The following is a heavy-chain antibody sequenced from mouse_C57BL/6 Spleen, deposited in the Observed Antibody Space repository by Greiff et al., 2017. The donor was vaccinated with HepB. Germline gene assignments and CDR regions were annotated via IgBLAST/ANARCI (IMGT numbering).Heavy chain of an antibody. D-gene: IGHD1-1*01. CDR3: ARWYYYGSSGGFDY. Sequence: QVQLKQSGAELVRPGTSVKVSCKASGYAFTNYLIEWVKQRPGQGLEWIGVINPGSGGTNYNEKFKGKATLTADKSSSTAYMQLSSLTSEDSAVYFCARWYYYGSSGGFDYWGQGTTLTVSS. V-gene: IGHV1-54*01. CDR1: GYAFTNYL. J-gene: IGHJ2*01. CDR2: INPGSGGT.